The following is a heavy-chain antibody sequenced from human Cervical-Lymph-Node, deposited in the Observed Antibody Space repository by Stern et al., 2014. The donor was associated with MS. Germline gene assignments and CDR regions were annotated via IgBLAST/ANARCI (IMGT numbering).Heavy chain of an antibody. Sequence: QVQLQESGPGLLKPSQTLSLSCTFSGVSISSGGYYWSWIRQLPGKGLEWIGYVSFSGSTSYTPSVTSRVSISVDTSKNQFSLNLRSVTAADTAVYYCANGGDEYNPIDYRGQGTLVIVST. CDR2: VSFSGST. D-gene: IGHD5-24*01. CDR1: GVSISSGGYY. J-gene: IGHJ4*02. V-gene: IGHV4-31*03. CDR3: ANGGDEYNPIDY.